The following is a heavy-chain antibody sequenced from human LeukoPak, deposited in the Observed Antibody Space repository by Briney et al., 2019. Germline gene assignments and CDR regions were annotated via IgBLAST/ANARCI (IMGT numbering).Heavy chain of an antibody. J-gene: IGHJ4*02. CDR3: ARGRMGSGWLGDY. Sequence: GGSLRLSCAVAGLTLSSHWMTWVRQAPGKGLEWVANINQDGSEKYYVKCVKGRFTISRDNAKNSLYLQMTSLRAEDTAVYYCARGRMGSGWLGDYWGQGTLVTVSS. V-gene: IGHV3-7*05. CDR2: INQDGSEK. D-gene: IGHD6-19*01. CDR1: GLTLSSHW.